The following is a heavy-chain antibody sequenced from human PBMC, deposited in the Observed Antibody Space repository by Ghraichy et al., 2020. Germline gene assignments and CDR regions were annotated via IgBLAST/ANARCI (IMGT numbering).Heavy chain of an antibody. CDR3: AKRTAEAGDFDY. D-gene: IGHD6-13*01. J-gene: IGHJ4*02. Sequence: GGSLRLSCAASGFTFSNYGMHWVRQAPGKGLEWVAYLRNDGSNKYYADSVKGRFTISRDNSKNTLYLQMNSLRAEDTAVYYCAKRTAEAGDFDYWGQGTLVTVSS. V-gene: IGHV3-30*02. CDR1: GFTFSNYG. CDR2: LRNDGSNK.